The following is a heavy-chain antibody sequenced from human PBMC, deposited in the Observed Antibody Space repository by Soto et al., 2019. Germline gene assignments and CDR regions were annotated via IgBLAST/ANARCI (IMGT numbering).Heavy chain of an antibody. D-gene: IGHD4-17*01. Sequence: ASVKVSCKASGYTFTSYGISWVRQAPGQGLEWMGWINPRGGSTSYAQKFQGRVTMTRDTSTSTVYMELSSLRSEDTAVYYCARTYGDYVSGLGYWGQGTLVTVSS. CDR1: GYTFTSYG. CDR2: INPRGGST. CDR3: ARTYGDYVSGLGY. J-gene: IGHJ4*02. V-gene: IGHV1-46*03.